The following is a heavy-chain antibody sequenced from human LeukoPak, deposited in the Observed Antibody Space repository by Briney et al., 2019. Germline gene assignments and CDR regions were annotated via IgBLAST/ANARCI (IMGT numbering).Heavy chain of an antibody. D-gene: IGHD1-1*01. CDR3: ASSGAQLGYDAFDI. CDR1: GGSISSGGYY. J-gene: IGHJ3*02. Sequence: SQTLSLTCTVSGGSISSGGYYWSWIRQPPGKGLEWIGYIYHSGGTYYNPSLKSRVTISVDRSKNQFSLKLSSVTAADTAVYYCASSGAQLGYDAFDIWGQGTMVTVSS. CDR2: IYHSGGT. V-gene: IGHV4-30-2*01.